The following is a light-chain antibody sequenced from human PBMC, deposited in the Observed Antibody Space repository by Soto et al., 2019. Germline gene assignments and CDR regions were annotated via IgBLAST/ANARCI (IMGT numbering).Light chain of an antibody. CDR2: DAY. CDR3: QKSDHLPL. CDR1: QDIGNS. V-gene: IGKV1-33*01. J-gene: IGKJ3*01. Sequence: DIQMTQSPPSLSASVGDRVTITCQASQDIGNSLNWFQHKPGKAPNLVIYDAYNLEIGVPSRFSGSGSGTDFTFNITSLRPEDIATYYCQKSDHLPLFGPGTKVESK.